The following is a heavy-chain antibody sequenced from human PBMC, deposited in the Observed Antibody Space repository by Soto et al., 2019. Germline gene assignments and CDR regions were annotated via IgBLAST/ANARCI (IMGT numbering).Heavy chain of an antibody. CDR1: GFTFSMYT. D-gene: IGHD4-17*01. J-gene: IGHJ4*02. CDR3: AKDLLDYGDTFDY. CDR2: ISHDGSDT. V-gene: IGHV3-30-3*01. Sequence: QVQLVESGGGVVQPGRSLRLSCAASGFTFSMYTMHWVRQAPGKGLAWVGVISHDGSDTSYATSVRGRFTISRDNSRNTVYLQMNSLRAEDTAVYYCAKDLLDYGDTFDYWGQGTLVTVSS.